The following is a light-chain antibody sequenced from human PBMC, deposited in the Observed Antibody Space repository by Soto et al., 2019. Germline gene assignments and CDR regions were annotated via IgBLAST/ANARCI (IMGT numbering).Light chain of an antibody. CDR2: NNI. Sequence: QLVLTQPPSVSGAPGQRVAISCTGSSSNIGAGYDVHWYQQLPGTAPKLLIYNNINRPSGVSDRFSGSKSGTSASLAITGLQAEDEAEYYCQSYDTMLSGPGVFGGGTQLTVL. V-gene: IGLV1-40*01. CDR1: SSNIGAGYD. J-gene: IGLJ2*01. CDR3: QSYDTMLSGPGV.